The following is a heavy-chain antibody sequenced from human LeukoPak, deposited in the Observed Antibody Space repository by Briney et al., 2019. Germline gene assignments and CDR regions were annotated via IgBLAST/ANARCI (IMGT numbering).Heavy chain of an antibody. CDR2: ISWNSGSI. Sequence: GGSLRLSCAASGFAFDDYAMHWVRQAPGKGLEWVSGISWNSGSIGYADSVKGRFTISRDNAKNSLYLQMNSLRAEDTALYYCAKALPHGSGSYQGAFDIWGQGTMVTVSS. V-gene: IGHV3-9*01. J-gene: IGHJ3*02. D-gene: IGHD3-10*01. CDR1: GFAFDDYA. CDR3: AKALPHGSGSYQGAFDI.